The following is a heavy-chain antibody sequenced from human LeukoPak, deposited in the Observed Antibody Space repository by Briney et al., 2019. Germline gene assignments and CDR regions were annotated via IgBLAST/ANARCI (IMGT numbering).Heavy chain of an antibody. CDR3: ARDAPNHYDSSGYYQRNAFDI. D-gene: IGHD3-22*01. CDR1: GGSISSGDYY. J-gene: IGHJ3*02. Sequence: PSETLSLTCTVSGGSISSGDYYWSWIRQPPGKGLEWIGYIYYSGSTNYNPSLKSRVTISVDTSKNQFSLKLSSVTAADTAVYYCARDAPNHYDSSGYYQRNAFDIWGQGTMVTVSS. V-gene: IGHV4-61*08. CDR2: IYYSGST.